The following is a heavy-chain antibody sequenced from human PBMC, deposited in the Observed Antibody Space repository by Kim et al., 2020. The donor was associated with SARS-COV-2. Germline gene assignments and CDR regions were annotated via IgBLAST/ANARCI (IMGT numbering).Heavy chain of an antibody. CDR3: ARDSTFCSSGHYHGY. D-gene: IGHD3-22*01. Sequence: SVKVSCKASGGTFSSYAISWVRQAPGQGLEWMGGIIPIFGTANYAQKFQGRVTITADESTSTAYMELRSLRSEDTAVYYCARDSTFCSSGHYHGYGGQGPLVTVRS. CDR2: IIPIFGTA. CDR1: GGTFSSYA. V-gene: IGHV1-69*13. J-gene: IGHJ1*01.